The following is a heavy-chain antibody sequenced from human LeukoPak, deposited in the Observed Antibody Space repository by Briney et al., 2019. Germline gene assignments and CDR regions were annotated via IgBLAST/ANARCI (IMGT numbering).Heavy chain of an antibody. CDR2: ISAYNGNT. Sequence: ASVXVSCKASGXXFXSXXXXXVXEXPXXXXXXLGWISAYNGNTNYAQKLQGRVTMTTDTSTSTAYMELRSLRSDDTAVYYCARQTQLTGFDPWGQGTLVTVSS. V-gene: IGHV1-18*01. J-gene: IGHJ5*02. CDR1: GXXFXSXX. D-gene: IGHD3-10*01. CDR3: ARQTQLTGFDP.